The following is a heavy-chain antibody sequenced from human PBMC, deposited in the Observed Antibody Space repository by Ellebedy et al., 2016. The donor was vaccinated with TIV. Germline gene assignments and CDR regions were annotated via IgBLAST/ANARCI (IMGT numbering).Heavy chain of an antibody. Sequence: GESLKISCAASGFTFSPYAMSWVRQAPGKGLEWVSGIFGSGGKRYADSVKGRFTISRDNSKRTVDLQMDSLRAEDTAIYFCAKDRTPGDGYWVFDNWGQGMLVSVSS. CDR1: GFTFSPYA. D-gene: IGHD3-22*01. J-gene: IGHJ4*02. CDR2: IFGSGGKR. V-gene: IGHV3-23*01. CDR3: AKDRTPGDGYWVFDN.